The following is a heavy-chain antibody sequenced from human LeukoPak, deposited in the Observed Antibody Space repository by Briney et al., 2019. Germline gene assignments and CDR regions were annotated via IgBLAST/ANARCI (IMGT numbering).Heavy chain of an antibody. CDR3: GGSEDGYIDY. V-gene: IGHV3-74*01. Sequence: GGSLRLSCAASGFTFTRHWMHWVRQAPGKGLEWVSRIKTDGTNTIYADFVEGRFTISRDNARNTLYLQMSSLRAVDTAVYYCGGSEDGYIDYWGQGTLVTVSS. D-gene: IGHD5-24*01. CDR1: GFTFTRHW. CDR2: IKTDGTNT. J-gene: IGHJ4*02.